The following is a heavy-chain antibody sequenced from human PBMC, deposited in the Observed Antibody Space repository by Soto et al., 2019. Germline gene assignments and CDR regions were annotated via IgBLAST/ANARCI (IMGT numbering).Heavy chain of an antibody. CDR3: ARMVVLTTYFDS. J-gene: IGHJ4*02. Sequence: ASVKVSCKASGDTLTNSYLHWVRQAPGQGLEWLGWINPNNGDTNYAQKFRGRVTMTRDTSNNTVYMELTRLTSDDTAVYFCARMVVLTTYFDSWGQGTPVPVSS. V-gene: IGHV1-2*02. CDR1: GDTLTNSY. D-gene: IGHD3-10*01. CDR2: INPNNGDT.